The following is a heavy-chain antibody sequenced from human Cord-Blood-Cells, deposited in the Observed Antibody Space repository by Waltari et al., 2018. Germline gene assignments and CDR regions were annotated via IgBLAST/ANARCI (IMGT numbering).Heavy chain of an antibody. D-gene: IGHD5-12*01. CDR3: AGNSGYDTAFDY. V-gene: IGHV3-30*02. CDR2: IRYDGSNK. J-gene: IGHJ4*02. Sequence: QVQLVESGGGVVQPGGSLRLACAASGFPFSSYGMHWVRQAPGKGLEWVAFIRYDGSNKYYADSVKGRFTISRDNSKNTLYLQMNSLRAEDTAVYYCAGNSGYDTAFDYWGQGTLVTVSS. CDR1: GFPFSSYG.